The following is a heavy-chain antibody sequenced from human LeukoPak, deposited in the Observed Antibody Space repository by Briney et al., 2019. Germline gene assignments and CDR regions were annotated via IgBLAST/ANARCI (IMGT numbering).Heavy chain of an antibody. J-gene: IGHJ4*02. V-gene: IGHV1-69*04. CDR3: ARGEPLPYYYGSGSPFDY. CDR2: IIPILGIA. Sequence: SVKVSCKASGGTFSSYAISWVRQAPGQGLEWMGRIIPILGIANYAQKFQGRVTITADKSTSTAYLELSRLRSDDTAVYYCARGEPLPYYYGSGSPFDYWGQGTLVTVSS. D-gene: IGHD3-10*01. CDR1: GGTFSSYA.